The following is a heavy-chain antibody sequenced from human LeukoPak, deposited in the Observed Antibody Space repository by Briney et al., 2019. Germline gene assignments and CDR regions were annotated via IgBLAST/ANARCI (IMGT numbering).Heavy chain of an antibody. Sequence: PGGSLRLSCAASGFTFSSYAMSWVRQAPGKGLEWVSAISGSGGSTYYADSVKGRFTISRDNSKNTVYLQMNSLRAEDSAMYYCAKVSSTYNTRGSFDSWGQGTLVTVSS. V-gene: IGHV3-23*01. D-gene: IGHD2/OR15-2a*01. CDR2: ISGSGGST. CDR3: AKVSSTYNTRGSFDS. J-gene: IGHJ4*02. CDR1: GFTFSSYA.